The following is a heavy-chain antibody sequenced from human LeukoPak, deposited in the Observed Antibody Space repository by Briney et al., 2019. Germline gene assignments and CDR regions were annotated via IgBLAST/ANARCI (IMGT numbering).Heavy chain of an antibody. CDR3: ARHKFDWLSIDYYYYGMDV. V-gene: IGHV4-59*08. D-gene: IGHD3-9*01. CDR1: GGSISTYY. Sequence: SETLSLTCTVSGGSISTYYWNWTRQPPGKGLEWLGNIYYSGNTNYNPSLKSRVTISVDTSKNQFSLKLTSVTAADTAVYYCARHKFDWLSIDYYYYGMDVWGQGTTVTVSS. J-gene: IGHJ6*02. CDR2: IYYSGNT.